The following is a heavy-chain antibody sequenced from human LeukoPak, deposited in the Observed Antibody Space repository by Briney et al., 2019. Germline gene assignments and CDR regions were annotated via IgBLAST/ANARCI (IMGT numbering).Heavy chain of an antibody. V-gene: IGHV3-7*01. D-gene: IGHD3-16*01. CDR2: IKEDGSEK. CDR1: GFTFSRYW. CDR3: ARVANSDYDYGSKWFDP. J-gene: IGHJ5*02. Sequence: GGSLRLSCAASGFTFSRYWMSWVRQAPGKGLEWVANIKEDGSEKYYVDSVKGRFTISRDNAKNSLYLQMNSLRAEDTAVYYCARVANSDYDYGSKWFDPWGQGTLVTVSS.